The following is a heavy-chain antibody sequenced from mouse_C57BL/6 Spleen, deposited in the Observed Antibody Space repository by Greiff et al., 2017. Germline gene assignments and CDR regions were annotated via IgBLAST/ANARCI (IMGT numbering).Heavy chain of an antibody. D-gene: IGHD4-1*01. CDR2: ISSGSSTT. CDR3: ARDWDERGYAMDY. CDR1: GFIFSDYE. J-gene: IGHJ4*01. Sequence: DVKLVESGGGLVKPGGSLKFSCAASGFIFSDYEMHWVRQAPEKGLGWVAYISSGSSTTYYAGTVKGRFTISRDNAKNTVFLQMTSLRSEDTAMYYCARDWDERGYAMDYWGQGTSVTVSA. V-gene: IGHV5-17*01.